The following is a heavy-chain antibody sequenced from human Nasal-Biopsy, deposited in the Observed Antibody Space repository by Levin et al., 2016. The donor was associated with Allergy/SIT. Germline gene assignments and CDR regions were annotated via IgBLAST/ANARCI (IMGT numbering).Heavy chain of an antibody. CDR1: GFHVNLNY. Sequence: GESLKISCAASGFHVNLNYMAWVRQAPGQGLEWVSSISADGDTLYADSVNGRFSISRDHPTNTLYLQMTALRPDDTALYYCAVSLGFGEWTFDFWGQGTLVTVSS. CDR2: ISADGDT. CDR3: AVSLGFGEWTFDF. J-gene: IGHJ4*02. D-gene: IGHD3-10*01. V-gene: IGHV3-66*01.